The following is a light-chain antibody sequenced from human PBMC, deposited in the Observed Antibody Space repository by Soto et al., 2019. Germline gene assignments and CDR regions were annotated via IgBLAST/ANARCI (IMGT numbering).Light chain of an antibody. CDR3: QQYYSYPSWT. CDR1: QGISSY. CDR2: AAS. Sequence: IQLTQSPSSLSASVGARVTVTCRASQGISSYLAWYQQKPGKAPKLLIYAASTLQSGVPSRFSGSGSGTDFTLTISCLQSEDFATYYCQQYYSYPSWTFGQGTKVDNK. J-gene: IGKJ1*01. V-gene: IGKV1-9*01.